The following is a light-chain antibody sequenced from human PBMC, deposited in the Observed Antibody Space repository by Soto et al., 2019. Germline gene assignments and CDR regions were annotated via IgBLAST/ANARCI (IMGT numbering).Light chain of an antibody. CDR1: QSITDW. CDR3: QQYNGT. Sequence: DIQMTQSPSTLSASVGDRVTITCRASQSITDWLAWYQQKPGKAPKLLIYRASSLESGVPSRFSGSGYGAQLSLTISSLQPDDFATYYCQQYNGTFGQGTKVEI. J-gene: IGKJ1*01. CDR2: RAS. V-gene: IGKV1-5*03.